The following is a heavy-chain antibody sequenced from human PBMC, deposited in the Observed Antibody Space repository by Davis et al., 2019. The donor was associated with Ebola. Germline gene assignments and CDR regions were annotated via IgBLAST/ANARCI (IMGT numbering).Heavy chain of an antibody. CDR2: ISSNGGST. V-gene: IGHV3-64*01. CDR3: ARVRGPSFFDY. CDR1: GFTFSSYA. Sequence: WGSLRLSCAASGFTFSSYAMHLVRQAPGKGLEYVSAISSNGGSTYYANSVKGRFTISRDNSKNTLYLQMGSLRAEDMAVYYCARVRGPSFFDYWGQGTLVTVSS. D-gene: IGHD3-10*01. J-gene: IGHJ4*02.